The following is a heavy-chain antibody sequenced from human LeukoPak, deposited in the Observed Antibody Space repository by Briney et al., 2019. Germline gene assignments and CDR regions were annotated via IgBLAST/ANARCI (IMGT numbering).Heavy chain of an antibody. CDR2: IRSKANCYAT. J-gene: IGHJ4*02. CDR3: TRHAVAGPDY. Sequence: PGGSLRLSCAASGFTFSGSAMHWVRQASGRGLEWVGRIRSKANCYATAYAASVKGRFTISRDDSKNTAYLQMNSLKTEDTAVYYCTRHAVAGPDYWGQGTLVTVSS. D-gene: IGHD6-19*01. CDR1: GFTFSGSA. V-gene: IGHV3-73*01.